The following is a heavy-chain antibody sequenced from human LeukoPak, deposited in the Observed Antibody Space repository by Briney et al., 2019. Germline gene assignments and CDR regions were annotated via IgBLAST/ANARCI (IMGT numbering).Heavy chain of an antibody. CDR3: ARVRSGSYDY. D-gene: IGHD1-26*01. V-gene: IGHV3-64*01. Sequence: VESGGGLVQPGGSLRLSCAASGFTFSSYAMHWVRQAPGKGLEYVSAISSNEGSTYYANSVKGRLTISRDNSKNTLYLQMGSLRAEDMAVYYCARVRSGSYDYWGQGTLVTVSS. J-gene: IGHJ4*02. CDR1: GFTFSSYA. CDR2: ISSNEGST.